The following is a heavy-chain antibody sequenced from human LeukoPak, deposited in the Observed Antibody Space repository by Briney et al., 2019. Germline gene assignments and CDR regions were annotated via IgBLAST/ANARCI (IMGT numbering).Heavy chain of an antibody. CDR3: ARDCGRGFDL. V-gene: IGHV3-7*01. Sequence: PGGSLRLSCVGSGFIFSRYWVTWVRQAPGKGLEWVANIKEDGKDKYYVDSVKGRFTISKDNAKSSVYVQMNSLRVDDTAVYYCARDCGRGFDLWGQGTLVTVSS. CDR1: GFIFSRYW. CDR2: IKEDGKDK. J-gene: IGHJ5*02. D-gene: IGHD2-21*01.